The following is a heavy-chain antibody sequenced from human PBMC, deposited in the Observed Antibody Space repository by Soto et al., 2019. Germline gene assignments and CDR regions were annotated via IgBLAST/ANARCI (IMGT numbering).Heavy chain of an antibody. CDR2: IYSGGRT. J-gene: IGHJ4*02. CDR1: GFTVSSNY. Sequence: EVQLVESGGGLVQPGGSLRLSCAPSGFTVSSNYMSWFRQVPGKGLEWVSVIYSGGRTYYADSVKGRFTISRHNSKNTLYLQMNSLRAEDTAVYYCARDWWLQGWGQGTLVTVSS. CDR3: ARDWWLQG. V-gene: IGHV3-53*04. D-gene: IGHD5-12*01.